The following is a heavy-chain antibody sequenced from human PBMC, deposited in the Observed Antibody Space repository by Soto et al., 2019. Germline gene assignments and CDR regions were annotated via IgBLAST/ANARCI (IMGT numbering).Heavy chain of an antibody. CDR1: GFTFSSYA. D-gene: IGHD2-8*01. CDR3: AKDDIVLMVYGYFDP. J-gene: IGHJ5*02. V-gene: IGHV3-23*01. CDR2: ISGSGGST. Sequence: GGSLRLSCAASGFTFSSYAMSWVRQAPGKGLEWVSAISGSGGSTYYADSVKGRFTISRDNSKNTLYLQMNSLRAEDTAVYYCAKDDIVLMVYGYFDPWGQGTLVTVSS.